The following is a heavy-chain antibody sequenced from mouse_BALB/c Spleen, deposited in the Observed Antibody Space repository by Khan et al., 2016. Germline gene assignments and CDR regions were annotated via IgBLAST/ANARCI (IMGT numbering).Heavy chain of an antibody. Sequence: QVTLKESGPGILQPSQTLSLTCSFSGFSLSTSGMGLSWLRQPSGQGLEWLADIYWDDDKRYNTSLKSRLTISKDTSSNQVFLQSTRVDTADTATSYCAAADSIAYWGQGTLVTVSA. J-gene: IGHJ3*01. V-gene: IGHV8-12*01. CDR1: GFSLSTSGMG. CDR2: IYWDDDK. CDR3: AAADSIAY. D-gene: IGHD2-13*01.